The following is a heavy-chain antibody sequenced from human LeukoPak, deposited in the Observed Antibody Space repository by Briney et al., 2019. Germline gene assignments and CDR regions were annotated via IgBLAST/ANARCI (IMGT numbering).Heavy chain of an antibody. V-gene: IGHV4-34*01. Sequence: SETLSLTCAVYGGSFSGYYWSWLRQPPGKGLEWIGEINHSGSTNHNPSLKSRVTISVDTSKNQFSLTLSSVTAADTAVYYCARRRWLRLSGAFDIWGQGTMVTVSS. CDR2: INHSGST. CDR3: ARRRWLRLSGAFDI. D-gene: IGHD5-12*01. J-gene: IGHJ3*02. CDR1: GGSFSGYY.